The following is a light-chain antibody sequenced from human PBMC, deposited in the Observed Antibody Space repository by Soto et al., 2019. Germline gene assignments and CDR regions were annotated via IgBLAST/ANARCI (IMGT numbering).Light chain of an antibody. V-gene: IGLV2-8*01. Sequence: QSMLTQPPSASGSFGQSVTISCTGTSSDVGGYNYVSWYQQHPGKAPKLMIYEVSERPSGVPDRFSGSKSGNTASLTVSGLQADEEADYYCSSYSGTNYHYVFGTGTKVTVL. J-gene: IGLJ1*01. CDR2: EVS. CDR1: SSDVGGYNY. CDR3: SSYSGTNYHYV.